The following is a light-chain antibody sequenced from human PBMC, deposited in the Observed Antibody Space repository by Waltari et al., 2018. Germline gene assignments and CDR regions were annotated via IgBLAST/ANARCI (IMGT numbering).Light chain of an antibody. Sequence: QSALTQPASVSGSPGQSITITCTGTSSPVWSYHLVSWYQKHPDKAPKLLIFEVTKRPSGVSNRFSASKSDNTASLTISGLQAEDEADYFCCSYAGSSTLVFGGGTKLTVL. V-gene: IGLV2-23*02. CDR1: SSPVWSYHL. J-gene: IGLJ3*02. CDR3: CSYAGSSTLV. CDR2: EVT.